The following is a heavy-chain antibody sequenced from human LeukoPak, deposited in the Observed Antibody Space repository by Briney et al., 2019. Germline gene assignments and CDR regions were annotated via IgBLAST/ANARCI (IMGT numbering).Heavy chain of an antibody. D-gene: IGHD3-3*01. V-gene: IGHV1-24*01. CDR2: FDPEDGET. CDR1: GYTLTELS. Sequence: ASVNVSCKVSGYTLTELSMHWVRQAPGKGLEWMGGFDPEDGETIYAQKFQGRVTMTEDTSTDTAYMELSSLRSEDTAVYYCASRDFWSGLTYYGMDVWGQGTAVTVSS. CDR3: ASRDFWSGLTYYGMDV. J-gene: IGHJ6*02.